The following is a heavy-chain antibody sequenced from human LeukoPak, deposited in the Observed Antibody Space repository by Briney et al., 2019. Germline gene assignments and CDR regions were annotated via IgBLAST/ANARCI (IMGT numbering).Heavy chain of an antibody. Sequence: GGSLRLSCAASGFTFSSYAMSWVRQAPGKGLEWVSASSCSGGSTYYADSVKGRFTISRDNSKNTLYLQMNSLRAEDTAVYYCAKDKTYCSSTSCYTNYDAFDIWGQGTMVTVSS. CDR1: GFTFSSYA. CDR2: SSCSGGST. V-gene: IGHV3-23*01. J-gene: IGHJ3*02. CDR3: AKDKTYCSSTSCYTNYDAFDI. D-gene: IGHD2-2*02.